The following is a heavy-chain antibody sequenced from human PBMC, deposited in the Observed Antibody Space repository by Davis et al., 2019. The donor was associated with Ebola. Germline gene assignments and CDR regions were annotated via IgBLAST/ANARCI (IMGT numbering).Heavy chain of an antibody. CDR1: GYTFTSYG. V-gene: IGHV1-18*04. CDR2: ISGYNGNT. Sequence: AASVKVSCKASGYTFTSYGISWVRQAPGQGLEWMGWISGYNGNTNYAEKFQDRVTLTTDTPTSTVYMELRNLRSDDTAVYYCARAQFPTTSDHWGQGTLVTVSS. J-gene: IGHJ4*02. CDR3: ARAQFPTTSDH. D-gene: IGHD1-1*01.